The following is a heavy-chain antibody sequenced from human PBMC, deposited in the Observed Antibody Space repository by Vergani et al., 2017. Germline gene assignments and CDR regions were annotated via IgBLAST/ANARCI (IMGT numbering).Heavy chain of an antibody. CDR2: INWNSDSI. D-gene: IGHD6-13*01. Sequence: EVQLVESGGGLVQPGRSLRLSCAAPGFTFDDYAMHWVRQAPGKGLEWVSGINWNSDSIAYSDSVKGRFTISRDNAKNSLYLKMNSLRAEDTALYYCVKDVAASGNYWYFDLWGRGTLVTVSS. CDR1: GFTFDDYA. V-gene: IGHV3-9*01. J-gene: IGHJ2*01. CDR3: VKDVAASGNYWYFDL.